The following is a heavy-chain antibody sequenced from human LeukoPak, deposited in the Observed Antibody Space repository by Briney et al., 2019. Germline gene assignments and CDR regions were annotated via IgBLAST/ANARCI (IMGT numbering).Heavy chain of an antibody. J-gene: IGHJ3*02. V-gene: IGHV4-59*01. CDR2: IYDSGSA. Sequence: SETLSLTCTVSGGSLSSYYGSWIRQPPGRGREWIGYIYDSGSANYNPSLKSRVTISVDTSKHQFSLKLRSVTAADPAVYHCARGSILTGYYHYDAFDIWRQGTMVTVSS. CDR3: ARGSILTGYYHYDAFDI. CDR1: GGSLSSYY. D-gene: IGHD3-9*01.